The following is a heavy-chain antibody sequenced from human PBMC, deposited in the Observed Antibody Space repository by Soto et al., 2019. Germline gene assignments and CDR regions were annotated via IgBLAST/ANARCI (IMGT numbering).Heavy chain of an antibody. V-gene: IGHV3-30-3*01. CDR3: ASIIRGSSAWHVY. J-gene: IGHJ4*02. CDR2: ISFDGSNK. D-gene: IGHD6-19*01. Sequence: GGSLRLSCAASGFTFSRYAIHWVRQAPGKGLEWVAVISFDGSNKYYADSVKGRFTISRDNSKNTLYLQMTSLSAEDTAIYYCASIIRGSSAWHVYWGQGTLVTVSS. CDR1: GFTFSRYA.